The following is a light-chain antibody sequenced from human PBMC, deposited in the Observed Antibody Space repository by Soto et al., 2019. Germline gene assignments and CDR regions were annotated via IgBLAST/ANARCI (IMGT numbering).Light chain of an antibody. V-gene: IGKV1-5*01. CDR1: QSISSW. CDR2: DAS. Sequence: DIQMTQSPSTLSASVGDRVAITCRASQSISSWLAWYQQKPGKVPKLLIYDASSLESGVPSRFSGGGSGTEFNLTISRLQTDDFATYYCQQYDSYTWTFGQGTKVDIK. CDR3: QQYDSYTWT. J-gene: IGKJ1*01.